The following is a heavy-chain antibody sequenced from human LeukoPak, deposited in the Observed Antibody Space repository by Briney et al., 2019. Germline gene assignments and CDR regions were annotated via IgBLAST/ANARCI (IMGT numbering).Heavy chain of an antibody. CDR2: IYYSGST. CDR3: ATHRRPGSGGYENAFEI. J-gene: IGHJ3*02. D-gene: IGHD5-12*01. Sequence: SETLSLTCTVSGGAVSSGSYYWSWIRQPPGKGLEWIGYIYYSGSTTYNPSLKSRVTISVDTSKNQFSLRFNSVPAADTAIYYCATHRRPGSGGYENAFEIWGQGTMVTVSS. V-gene: IGHV4-61*01. CDR1: GGAVSSGSYY.